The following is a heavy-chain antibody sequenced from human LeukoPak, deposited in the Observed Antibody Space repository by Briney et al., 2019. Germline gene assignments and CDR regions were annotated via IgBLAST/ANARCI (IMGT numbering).Heavy chain of an antibody. CDR1: GGPVSSASHY. D-gene: IGHD6-13*01. Sequence: SETLSLTCTVSGGPVSSASHYWSWIRQPPGKGLEWIGFGFYSGSTYYNPSLKSRVSISVDTSKNQFSLKLSSVTAADTAVYYCAGTGYSSTFDYWGQGTLVTVSS. J-gene: IGHJ4*02. V-gene: IGHV4-61*01. CDR3: AGTGYSSTFDY. CDR2: GFYSGST.